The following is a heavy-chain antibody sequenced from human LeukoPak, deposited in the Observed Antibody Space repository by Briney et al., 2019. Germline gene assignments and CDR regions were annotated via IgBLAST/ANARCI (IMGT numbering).Heavy chain of an antibody. CDR2: TSDSGST. J-gene: IGHJ2*01. CDR3: GRRTYYDTLTGYTYWSFDL. Sequence: SETLSLTCTVSGVSISSYYWSWIRQPPGKRLEWVGYTSDSGSTKYNPSVNTRVTMSVYTATNHFSLKLSSVTAADTAVYYCGRRTYYDTLTGYTYWSFDLWGRGTLVTVSS. CDR1: GVSISSYY. D-gene: IGHD3-9*01. V-gene: IGHV4-59*01.